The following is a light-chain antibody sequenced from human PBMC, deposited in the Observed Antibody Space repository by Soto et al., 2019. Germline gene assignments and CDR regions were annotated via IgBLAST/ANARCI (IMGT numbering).Light chain of an antibody. CDR3: QRYNSYSWT. J-gene: IGKJ1*01. Sequence: DTQMTQSPSPLSASVGDRVTITCRVSQSISSWLAWYQQKPGKAPKLLIYKASSLESGVPSRFSGSGSGTEFTLTISSLQPDDFATYYCQRYNSYSWTFGQGTKV. V-gene: IGKV1-5*03. CDR1: QSISSW. CDR2: KAS.